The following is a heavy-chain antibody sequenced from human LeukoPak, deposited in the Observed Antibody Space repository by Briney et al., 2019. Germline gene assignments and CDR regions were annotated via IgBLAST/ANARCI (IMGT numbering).Heavy chain of an antibody. J-gene: IGHJ6*02. D-gene: IGHD2-2*02. V-gene: IGHV4-31*03. CDR1: GGSISSGGYY. CDR3: ARGEGYCSSTSCYTYYYGMDV. Sequence: TLSLTCTVSGGSISSGGYYWSWIRPHPGKGLEWIGYIYYSGSTYYNPSLKSRVTISVDTSKNQFSLKLSSVTAADTAVYYCARGEGYCSSTSCYTYYYGMDVWGQGTTVTVSS. CDR2: IYYSGST.